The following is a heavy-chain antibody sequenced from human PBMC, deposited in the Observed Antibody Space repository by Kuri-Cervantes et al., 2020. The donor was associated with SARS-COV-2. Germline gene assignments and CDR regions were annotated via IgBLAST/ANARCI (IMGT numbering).Heavy chain of an antibody. CDR1: GFTFSSYD. V-gene: IGHV3-13*04. D-gene: IGHD3-22*01. CDR3: ARCYYDSSGYPLGWYFDL. Sequence: GGFLRLSCAASGFTFSSYDMHWVRQATGKGLEWVSAIGTACDTYYPGSVKGRFTISRKNAKNSLYLQMNSLRAGDTAVYYCARCYYDSSGYPLGWYFDLWGRGTLVTVSS. CDR2: IGTACDT. J-gene: IGHJ2*01.